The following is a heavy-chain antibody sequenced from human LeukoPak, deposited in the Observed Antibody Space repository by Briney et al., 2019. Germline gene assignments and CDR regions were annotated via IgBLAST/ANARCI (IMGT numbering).Heavy chain of an antibody. D-gene: IGHD2-2*01. J-gene: IGHJ6*02. CDR1: GGSISSYY. Sequence: PSETLSLTCTVSGGSISSYYWSWIRQPPGKGLEWIGHIYYSGSTNYNPSLKSRVTISVDTSKNQFSLKLSSVTAADTAVYYCARDRGVVPAASIYYYYGMDVWGQGTTVTVSS. CDR2: IYYSGST. CDR3: ARDRGVVPAASIYYYYGMDV. V-gene: IGHV4-59*01.